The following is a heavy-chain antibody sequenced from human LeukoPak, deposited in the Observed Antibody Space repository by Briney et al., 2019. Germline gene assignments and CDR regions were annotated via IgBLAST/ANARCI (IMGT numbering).Heavy chain of an antibody. V-gene: IGHV3-13*01. CDR2: IGTAGDT. CDR3: ARRDPTPDGAFDI. CDR1: GFTFSSYD. Sequence: GGSLRLSCAASGFTFSSYDMHWVHQGTRKGLEWVSTIGTAGDTYYPGSVKGRFTISRDNAKNSLYLQMNSLRAGDTAVYYCARRDPTPDGAFDIWGQGTMVTVSS. J-gene: IGHJ3*02.